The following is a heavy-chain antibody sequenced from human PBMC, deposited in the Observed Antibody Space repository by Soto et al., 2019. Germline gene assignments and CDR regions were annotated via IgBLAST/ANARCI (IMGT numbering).Heavy chain of an antibody. CDR1: GGYIGNDY. D-gene: IGHD1-26*01. J-gene: IGHJ3*02. Sequence: SETLSLTCTVSGGYIGNDYWSRIRQPPGKELEWIGYTYYSGSTNYSPSLKSRVTISVDTSKNQFSLRLSSVTSADTAVYYCARGIAGAASGRAFDIWGQGTMVTVSS. V-gene: IGHV4-59*01. CDR2: TYYSGST. CDR3: ARGIAGAASGRAFDI.